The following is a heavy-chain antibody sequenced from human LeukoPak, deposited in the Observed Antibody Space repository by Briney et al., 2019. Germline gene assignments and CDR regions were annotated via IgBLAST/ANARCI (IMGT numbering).Heavy chain of an antibody. D-gene: IGHD6-19*01. CDR3: ARAETYSSGWYDPFFDY. CDR1: GGSISSGSYY. J-gene: IGHJ4*02. V-gene: IGHV4-39*07. Sequence: SETLSLTCTVSGGSISSGSYYWGWIRRPPGKGLEWIGSIYHSGSSYYNPSLKSRVTISVDTSKNQFSLKLRSVTAADTAVYHCARAETYSSGWYDPFFDYWGQGTLVTVST. CDR2: IYHSGSS.